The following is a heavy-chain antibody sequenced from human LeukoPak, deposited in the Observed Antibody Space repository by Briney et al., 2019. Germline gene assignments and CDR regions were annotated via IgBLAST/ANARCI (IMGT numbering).Heavy chain of an antibody. D-gene: IGHD6-19*01. J-gene: IGHJ4*02. Sequence: SETLSLTCAISGGSISSSNWWTWVRQPPRKGLEWVGEIYLRGNTNYNPSLESRVTISVDESKTQLSLRLESVTALDTAVYYCARTSPESPRGWANFDYWGQGTLVTVSS. CDR3: ARTSPESPRGWANFDY. CDR2: IYLRGNT. CDR1: GGSISSSNW. V-gene: IGHV4-4*02.